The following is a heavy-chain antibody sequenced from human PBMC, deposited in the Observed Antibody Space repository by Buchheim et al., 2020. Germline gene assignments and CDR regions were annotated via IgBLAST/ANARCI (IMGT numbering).Heavy chain of an antibody. V-gene: IGHV4-34*01. CDR1: GGSFSGYY. J-gene: IGHJ4*02. CDR2: INHSGST. CDR3: ARGIDDSSGYYHYDY. D-gene: IGHD3-22*01. Sequence: QVQLQQWGAGLLKPSETLSLTCAVYGGSFSGYYWSWIRQPPGKGLEWIGEINHSGSTNYNPSLKSRVTISVDKSKNQFSLKLSSVTAADTAVYYCARGIDDSSGYYHYDYWGQGTL.